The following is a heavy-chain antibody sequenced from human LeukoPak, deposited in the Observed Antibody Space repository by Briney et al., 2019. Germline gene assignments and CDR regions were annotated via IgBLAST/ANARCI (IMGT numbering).Heavy chain of an antibody. J-gene: IGHJ6*03. Sequence: GGSLRLSCAASGFTFDEYGMSWVRQAPGKGLEWVSGINWNGGSTGYADSVKGRFTISRDNAKNSLYLQMNSLRAEDTALYHCARGLGGMVRGVRPSGYYYYMDVWGKGTTVTVSS. D-gene: IGHD3-10*01. CDR2: INWNGGST. CDR1: GFTFDEYG. V-gene: IGHV3-20*01. CDR3: ARGLGGMVRGVRPSGYYYYMDV.